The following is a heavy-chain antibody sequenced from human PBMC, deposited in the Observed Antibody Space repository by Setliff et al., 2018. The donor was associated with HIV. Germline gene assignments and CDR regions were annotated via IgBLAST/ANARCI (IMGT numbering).Heavy chain of an antibody. CDR3: ARVSRLHPFDP. Sequence: PSETLSLTCTVSGGSITSTTYYWGWIRQPPGKGLEWIGEINHSGSTNYNPSLKSRVSISVDTSKNQFSLKLTSVTAADTAFYYCARVSRLHPFDPWGQGVLVTVSS. V-gene: IGHV4-39*07. D-gene: IGHD2-15*01. J-gene: IGHJ5*02. CDR1: GGSITSTTYY. CDR2: INHSGST.